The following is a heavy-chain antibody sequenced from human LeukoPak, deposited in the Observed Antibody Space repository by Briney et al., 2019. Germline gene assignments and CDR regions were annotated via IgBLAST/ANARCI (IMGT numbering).Heavy chain of an antibody. CDR1: GFTFDDYA. J-gene: IGHJ5*02. V-gene: IGHV3-9*01. CDR2: ISWNSGSI. D-gene: IGHD6-13*01. CDR3: AKAGGSSRNWFDP. Sequence: PGRSLRLSCAASGFTFDDYAMHWVRQAPGKGLEWVSGISWNSGSIGYADSVKGRFTISRDNAKNSLYLQMNSLRAEDTASYYCAKAGGSSRNWFDPWGQGTLVTVSS.